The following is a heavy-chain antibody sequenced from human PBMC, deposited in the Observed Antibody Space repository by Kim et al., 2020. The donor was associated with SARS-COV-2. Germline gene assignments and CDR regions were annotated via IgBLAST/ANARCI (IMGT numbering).Heavy chain of an antibody. J-gene: IGHJ4*02. CDR2: INPSGGST. V-gene: IGHV1-46*01. D-gene: IGHD3-3*01. CDR1: GYTFTSYY. CDR3: ARGAPIRDFWSGSPPVNWGHQSLGDY. Sequence: ASVKVSCKASGYTFTSYYMHWVRQAPGQGLEWMGIINPSGGSTSYAQKFQGRVTMTRDTSTSTVYMELSSLRSEDTAVYYCARGAPIRDFWSGSPPVNWGHQSLGDYWGQGTLVTVSS.